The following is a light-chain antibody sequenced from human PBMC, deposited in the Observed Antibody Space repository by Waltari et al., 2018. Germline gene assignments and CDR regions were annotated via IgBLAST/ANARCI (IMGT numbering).Light chain of an antibody. CDR2: GAS. CDR1: QSVSNN. CDR3: QQYDTWPPLT. Sequence: EIVMTQSPATLSVSPGEGASLSCRASQSVSNNFAWYQQKPGQAPRLLVYGASTRATGIPARFSGSGSGTEFTLTISSLQSEDFALYYCQQYDTWPPLTFGGGTKVEIK. V-gene: IGKV3-15*01. J-gene: IGKJ4*01.